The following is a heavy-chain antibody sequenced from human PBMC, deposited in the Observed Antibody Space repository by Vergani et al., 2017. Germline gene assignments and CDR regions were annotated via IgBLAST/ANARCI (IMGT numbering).Heavy chain of an antibody. D-gene: IGHD3-10*01. CDR2: ISWNSGST. Sequence: EVQLLESGGGLVQPGGSLRLSCAASGFTFSSYAMHWVRQAPGKGLEWVSGISWNSGSTGYADSVKGRFTISRDNAKNSLYLQMNSLRAEDTALYYCAKDMKYGSGSQEASDIWGQGTMVTVSS. CDR1: GFTFSSYA. J-gene: IGHJ3*02. V-gene: IGHV3-9*01. CDR3: AKDMKYGSGSQEASDI.